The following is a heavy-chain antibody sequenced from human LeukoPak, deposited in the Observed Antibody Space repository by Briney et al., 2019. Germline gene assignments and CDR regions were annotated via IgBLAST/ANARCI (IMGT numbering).Heavy chain of an antibody. CDR3: AKTSTAARLGYFDY. CDR1: GFTFSNNG. Sequence: GGSLRLSCAVSGFTFSNNGMSWVRQAPGKGLEWVSAISGSGGSTYYADSVKGRFTISRDNSKNTLYLQMNNLRAEDTAVYCCAKTSTAARLGYFDYWGQGTLVTVSS. CDR2: ISGSGGST. D-gene: IGHD6-6*01. J-gene: IGHJ4*02. V-gene: IGHV3-23*01.